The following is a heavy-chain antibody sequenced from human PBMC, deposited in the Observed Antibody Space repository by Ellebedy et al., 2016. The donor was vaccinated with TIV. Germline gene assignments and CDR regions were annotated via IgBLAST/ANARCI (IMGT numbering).Heavy chain of an antibody. CDR2: INPNSGGT. V-gene: IGHV1-2*02. J-gene: IGHJ4*02. CDR1: GYTFTDYY. Sequence: AASVKVSCKTSGYTFTDYYIHWVRQAPGQGLEWMAWINPNSGGTNSAQKFQGRVTVTRDTSTSTAFLELRRLRSDDTAVYYCTRDLTNIVTGDYWGQGTLVTVSS. D-gene: IGHD2-21*02. CDR3: TRDLTNIVTGDY.